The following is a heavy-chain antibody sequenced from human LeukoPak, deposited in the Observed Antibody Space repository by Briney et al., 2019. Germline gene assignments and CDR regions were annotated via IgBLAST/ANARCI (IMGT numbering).Heavy chain of an antibody. CDR2: ISWNSGSI. CDR1: GFTFDDYA. J-gene: IGHJ3*02. Sequence: GGSLRLSCAASGFTFDDYAMHWVRQAPGKGLEWVSGISWNSGSIGYADSVKGRFTISRDNAKNSLYLQMNSLRAEDTAVYYCAITGYSSSHDAFDIWGQGTMVTVSS. CDR3: AITGYSSSHDAFDI. D-gene: IGHD6-13*01. V-gene: IGHV3-9*01.